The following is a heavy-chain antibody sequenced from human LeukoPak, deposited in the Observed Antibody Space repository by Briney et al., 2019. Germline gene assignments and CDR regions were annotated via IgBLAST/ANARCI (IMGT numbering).Heavy chain of an antibody. CDR1: GGTFSSYA. V-gene: IGHV1-69*05. Sequence: SVKVSCKSSGGTFSSYAISWVRQAHGQGSEWMGGIIPIFSTANYPQKFPRRLTITTDESTSTAYMELSSPRSEDTAVYYRARDAMVRGVRFSFDPWGQGTLVTVSS. D-gene: IGHD3-10*01. CDR2: IIPIFSTA. J-gene: IGHJ5*02. CDR3: ARDAMVRGVRFSFDP.